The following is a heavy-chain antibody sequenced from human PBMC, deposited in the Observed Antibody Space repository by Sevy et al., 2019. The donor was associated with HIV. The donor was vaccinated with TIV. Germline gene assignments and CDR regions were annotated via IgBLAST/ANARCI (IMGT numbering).Heavy chain of an antibody. D-gene: IGHD2-2*03. Sequence: ASVKVSCKASGYTFTGYYMHWVRQAPGQGLEWMGWINPNSGGTNYAQKFQGRVTMTRDTSINTAYMELSRLRSDDTAVYYCARDPSGYCSSTSCPETQDWFDPWGQGTLVTVSS. CDR3: ARDPSGYCSSTSCPETQDWFDP. CDR1: GYTFTGYY. J-gene: IGHJ5*02. V-gene: IGHV1-2*02. CDR2: INPNSGGT.